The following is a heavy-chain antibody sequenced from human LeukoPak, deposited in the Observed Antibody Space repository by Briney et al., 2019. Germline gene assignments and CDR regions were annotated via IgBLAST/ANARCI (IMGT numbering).Heavy chain of an antibody. V-gene: IGHV4-59*01. CDR3: ARVIRHAFDI. CDR1: GGSISSYY. CDR2: IYYSGST. D-gene: IGHD3-16*01. J-gene: IGHJ3*02. Sequence: SETLSLTCTVSGGSISSYYWSWIRQPPGKGLEWIGYIYYSGSTNYNPSLKSRVTISVDTPKNQFSLKLSSVTAADTAVYYCARVIRHAFDIWGQGTMVTVSS.